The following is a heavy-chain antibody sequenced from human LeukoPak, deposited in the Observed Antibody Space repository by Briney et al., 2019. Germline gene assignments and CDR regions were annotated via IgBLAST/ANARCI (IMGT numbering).Heavy chain of an antibody. CDR2: IIPIFGTA. D-gene: IGHD3-10*01. CDR1: GGTFSSYA. CDR3: ARAGETYYYGSGSREPPREFDY. Sequence: GASVKVSCKASGGTFSSYAISWVRQAPGQGLEWMGGIIPIFGTANYAQKFQGRVTITADKSTSTAYMELSSLRSEDTAVYYCARAGETYYYGSGSREPPREFDYWGQGTLVTVSS. J-gene: IGHJ4*02. V-gene: IGHV1-69*06.